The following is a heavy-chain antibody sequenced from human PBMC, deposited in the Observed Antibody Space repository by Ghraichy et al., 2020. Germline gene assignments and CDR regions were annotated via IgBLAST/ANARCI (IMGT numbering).Heavy chain of an antibody. CDR1: GFSFDDYV. CDR3: AKGHSGNRGFDY. D-gene: IGHD1-26*01. Sequence: GGSLRLSCVASGFSFDDYVMHWVRQAPGKGLEWISGVDGNSGSIGFADSVKGRFTIARDNAKKSLHLQMNSLRPDDTALYYCAKGHSGNRGFDYWGQGTPVTVSS. CDR2: VDGNSGSI. V-gene: IGHV3-9*01. J-gene: IGHJ4*02.